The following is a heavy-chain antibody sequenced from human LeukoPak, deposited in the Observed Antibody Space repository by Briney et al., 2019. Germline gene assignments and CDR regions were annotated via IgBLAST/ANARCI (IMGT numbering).Heavy chain of an antibody. D-gene: IGHD6-13*01. J-gene: IGHJ4*02. V-gene: IGHV3-30*02. CDR1: GINFRSSG. CDR3: AREGGRAAAGRFDY. Sequence: GGSLRLSCAASGINFRSSGMHWVRQAPGKGLEWVTFIQNGGSDKSYAASVKGRFTISRDNSKNTVYLHMNSLRADDTALYYCAREGGRAAAGRFDYWGRGTLVTVSS. CDR2: IQNGGSDK.